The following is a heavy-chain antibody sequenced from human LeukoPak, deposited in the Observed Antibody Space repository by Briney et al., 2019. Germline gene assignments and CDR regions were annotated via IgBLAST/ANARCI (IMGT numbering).Heavy chain of an antibody. J-gene: IGHJ3*02. V-gene: IGHV6-1*01. Sequence: SQTLSLTCAISGDIVSSNSAAWNWIRQSPSIGLEWLGSTYYSSKWYNYYAVSVKSLITINTDPSKHQFSLQMTSVTHEATAVYYCARGSSSWYPAAAFDIWGQGTMVTVSS. CDR2: TYYSSKWYN. D-gene: IGHD6-13*01. CDR3: ARGSSSWYPAAAFDI. CDR1: GDIVSSNSAA.